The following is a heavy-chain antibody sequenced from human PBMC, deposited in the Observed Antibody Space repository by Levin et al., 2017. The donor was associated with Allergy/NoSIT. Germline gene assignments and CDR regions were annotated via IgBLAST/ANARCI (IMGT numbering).Heavy chain of an antibody. V-gene: IGHV1-2*02. Sequence: GASVKVSCKTSGYTITDYYMHWVRQAPGHGLEWMGWINPNSGDTHSAEKFQGRVTMTRDTSISTAYMELTRLTSDDTAVYYCATKKGGASFGMDVWGRGTTVTVSS. CDR3: ATKKGGASFGMDV. CDR2: INPNSGDT. J-gene: IGHJ6*02. D-gene: IGHD3-16*01. CDR1: GYTITDYY.